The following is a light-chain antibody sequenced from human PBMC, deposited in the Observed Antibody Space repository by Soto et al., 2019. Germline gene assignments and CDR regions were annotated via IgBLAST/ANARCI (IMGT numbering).Light chain of an antibody. CDR2: AAS. V-gene: IGKV1-39*01. CDR1: QSIRSD. J-gene: IGKJ1*01. Sequence: DIQMTQSPSSLSASVGDRVTITCRASQSIRSDLNWYQQKPGKAPNLLIYAASSLQSGVPPRFSGSGSGTDFTLTITSLQPEDSATYYCQQSYSTPRAFGHGTKVDIK. CDR3: QQSYSTPRA.